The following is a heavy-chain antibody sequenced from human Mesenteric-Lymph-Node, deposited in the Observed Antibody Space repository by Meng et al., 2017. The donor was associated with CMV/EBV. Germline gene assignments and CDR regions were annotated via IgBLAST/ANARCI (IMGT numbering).Heavy chain of an antibody. J-gene: IGHJ3*02. CDR1: GFTFSSYG. CDR3: ARDNVDTATYGAFDI. CDR2: IRYDGSNK. D-gene: IGHD5-18*01. Sequence: GGSRLSCAASGFTFSSYGMHWVRQAPGKGLEWVAFIRYDGSNKYYADSVKGRFTISRDNSKNTLYLQMNSLRAEDTAVYYCARDNVDTATYGAFDIWGRGTMVTVSS. V-gene: IGHV3-30*02.